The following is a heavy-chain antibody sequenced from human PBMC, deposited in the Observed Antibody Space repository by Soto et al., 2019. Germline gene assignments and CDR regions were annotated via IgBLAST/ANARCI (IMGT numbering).Heavy chain of an antibody. CDR1: GGSISSGGYS. V-gene: IGHV4-30-2*01. D-gene: IGHD3-10*01. Sequence: PSETLSLTCAVSGGSISSGGYSWSWIRQPPGKGLEWIGYIYHSGSTYYNPSLKSRVTISVDRSKNQFSLKLSSVTAADTAVYYCARGRYITMVRGANWFDPWGQGTLVTVSS. J-gene: IGHJ5*02. CDR2: IYHSGST. CDR3: ARGRYITMVRGANWFDP.